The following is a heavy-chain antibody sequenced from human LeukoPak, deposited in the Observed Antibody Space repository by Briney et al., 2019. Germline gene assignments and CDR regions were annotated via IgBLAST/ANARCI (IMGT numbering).Heavy chain of an antibody. J-gene: IGHJ4*02. D-gene: IGHD4-17*01. CDR1: GFTFNTYS. CDR3: ARDITTVTTGGFDY. CDR2: ISSSSSTI. Sequence: GGSLRLSCAASGFTFNTYSMIWVRQAPGKGLEWLSYISSSSSTIYYADSVKGRFTISRDNAKNSLYLQMNSLRDEDTAAYYCARDITTVTTGGFDYWGRGALVTVSS. V-gene: IGHV3-48*02.